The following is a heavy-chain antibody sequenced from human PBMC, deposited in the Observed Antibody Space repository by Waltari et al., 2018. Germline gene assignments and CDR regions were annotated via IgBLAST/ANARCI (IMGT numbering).Heavy chain of an antibody. CDR1: GGSITTRSYH. CDR3: ARQPPTTVPTPRSPFDT. CDR2: IHISGST. Sequence: QPQLQESGPGLEKPSETLSLTCTVSGGSITTRSYHWAWIRQTPGTGLEWIGSIHISGSTYYNPSLRSRVTMSVDTSNNQFSLKLTSVTAADTAVYYCARQPPTTVPTPRSPFDTWGQGTMVSVSS. V-gene: IGHV4-39*07. J-gene: IGHJ3*02. D-gene: IGHD4-17*01.